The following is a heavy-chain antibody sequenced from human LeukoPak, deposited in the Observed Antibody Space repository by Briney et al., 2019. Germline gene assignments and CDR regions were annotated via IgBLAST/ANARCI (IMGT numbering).Heavy chain of an antibody. Sequence: PPGGSLRLSCAASGFTFSTYWMHWVRQAPGKGLVWVSLIYSDASSTSYADSVKGRFTISRDNAKNTLYLQMNSLRGDDTAVYYCVRGPVLQYFDWLFDYWGQGTLVTVSS. CDR1: GFTFSTYW. CDR3: VRGPVLQYFDWLFDY. J-gene: IGHJ4*02. V-gene: IGHV3-74*01. D-gene: IGHD3-9*01. CDR2: IYSDASST.